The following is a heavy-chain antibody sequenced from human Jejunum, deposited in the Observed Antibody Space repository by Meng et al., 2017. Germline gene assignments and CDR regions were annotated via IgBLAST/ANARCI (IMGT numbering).Heavy chain of an antibody. V-gene: IGHV3-21*01. CDR3: ARGPCSSTSCYVSYYYRMDV. CDR2: ISSSSINI. D-gene: IGHD2-2*01. Sequence: GGSLRLSGAASGFTFSDYSMNWVRQAPGKGLEWVSFISSSSINIYNADSVRGRFTMSRDNAKNSLYLQMNSLRAEDTAVYYCARGPCSSTSCYVSYYYRMDVWGQGNMVTVSS. J-gene: IGHJ6*02. CDR1: GFTFSDYS.